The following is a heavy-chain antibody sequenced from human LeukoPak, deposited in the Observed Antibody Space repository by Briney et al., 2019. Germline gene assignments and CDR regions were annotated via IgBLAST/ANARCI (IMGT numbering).Heavy chain of an antibody. D-gene: IGHD3-22*01. V-gene: IGHV5-51*01. CDR3: ARQGIDYYDSSGYYYDY. Sequence: GESLKISCKGSGYSFTSYWIGWVRPMPGKGLEWMGIIYPGDSDTRYSPSFQGQVTISADKSISTAYLQWSSLKASDTAMYYCARQGIDYYDSSGYYYDYWGQGTLVTVSS. CDR1: GYSFTSYW. CDR2: IYPGDSDT. J-gene: IGHJ4*02.